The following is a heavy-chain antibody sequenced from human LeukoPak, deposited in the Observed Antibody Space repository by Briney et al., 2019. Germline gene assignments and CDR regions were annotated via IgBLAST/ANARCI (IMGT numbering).Heavy chain of an antibody. Sequence: PSETLSLTCTVSGDSISSYYWSWIRQPAGKGLEWIGRIYTSGSTNYNPSLKSRVTMSVDTSKNQFSLKLSSVTAADTAVYYCARDKVGSSCYGDAFDIWGQGTMVTVSS. V-gene: IGHV4-4*07. CDR1: GDSISSYY. CDR2: IYTSGST. J-gene: IGHJ3*02. D-gene: IGHD6-13*01. CDR3: ARDKVGSSCYGDAFDI.